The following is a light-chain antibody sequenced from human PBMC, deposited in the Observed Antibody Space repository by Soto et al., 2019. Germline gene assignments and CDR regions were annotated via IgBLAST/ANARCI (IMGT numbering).Light chain of an antibody. CDR3: IQGTHWPPYT. CDR1: QSLAYSAGNTY. CDR2: KVC. V-gene: IGKV2-30*01. Sequence: DVVMTQSPLSLPVTLGQPASISCRSSQSLAYSAGNTYLNWFQQRPGQSPRRLIYKVCNRDSGVPGRFTGSGSGTDFTLKISRVEAEDVGVYYCIQGTHWPPYTFGQGTKLEIK. J-gene: IGKJ2*01.